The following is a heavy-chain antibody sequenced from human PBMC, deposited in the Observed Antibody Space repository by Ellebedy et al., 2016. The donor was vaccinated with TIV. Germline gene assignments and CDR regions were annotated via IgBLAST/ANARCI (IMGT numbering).Heavy chain of an antibody. CDR3: TRGPGSGV. D-gene: IGHD3-10*01. V-gene: IGHV3-11*06. J-gene: IGHJ4*02. CDR1: GFPFSKYY. CDR2: ISNNSTYI. Sequence: PGGSLRLSCAASGFPFSKYYMSWIRQTPGKGQECLSHISNNSTYIAYADSVKGRFTISRDDAEQSLYLQMNNLRAEDTAGYYCTRGPGSGVWGQGSLVTVSS.